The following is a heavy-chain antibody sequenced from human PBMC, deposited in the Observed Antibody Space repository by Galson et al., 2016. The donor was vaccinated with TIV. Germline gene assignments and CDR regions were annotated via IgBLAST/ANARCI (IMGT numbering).Heavy chain of an antibody. J-gene: IGHJ6*02. CDR3: ARGPTTRRGYYGLYI. CDR2: INAGGDLT. Sequence: SLRLSCAGSGFTFNKYAMSWVRQTPERGLEWISNINAGGDLTNYADSVKGRFTISRDNSKNTLYLHMSSLRAEDTALYYCARGPTTRRGYYGLYIWGQGTTVTVSS. CDR1: GFTFNKYA. V-gene: IGHV3-23*01. D-gene: IGHD1-26*01.